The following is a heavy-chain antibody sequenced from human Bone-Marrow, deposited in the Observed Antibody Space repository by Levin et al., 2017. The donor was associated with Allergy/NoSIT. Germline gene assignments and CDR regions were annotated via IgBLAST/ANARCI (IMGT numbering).Heavy chain of an antibody. J-gene: IGHJ4*02. Sequence: GESLKISCAASGFIFSTYWMSWVRQAPGKGLEWVASIKQDGSEKNYVDSVKGRFTISRDNAKNSLYLQMNSLRAEDTAVYYCARAGWDFVVVDGSGIDYWGQGTLVTVSS. CDR3: ARAGWDFVVVDGSGIDY. D-gene: IGHD2-15*01. CDR1: GFIFSTYW. CDR2: IKQDGSEK. V-gene: IGHV3-7*01.